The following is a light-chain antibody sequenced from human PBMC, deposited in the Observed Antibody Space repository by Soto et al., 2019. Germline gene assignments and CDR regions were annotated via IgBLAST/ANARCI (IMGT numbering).Light chain of an antibody. V-gene: IGLV2-14*01. J-gene: IGLJ3*02. Sequence: QSVLTQPPSASGSPGQSVTISCTGTLSDLNGRDFVSWYRQDPGKAPRLIIYEVSNRPSGVSNRFSASKSGNTASLTISGLQAEDEADYFCSSYTSSSTVVFGGGTKVTVL. CDR3: SSYTSSSTVV. CDR1: LSDLNGRDF. CDR2: EVS.